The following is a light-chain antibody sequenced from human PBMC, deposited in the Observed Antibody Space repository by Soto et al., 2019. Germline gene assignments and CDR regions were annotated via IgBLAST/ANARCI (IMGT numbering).Light chain of an antibody. Sequence: ESVLTQSPATLSLSPGERATLSCRASQSVSTFLAWYQHKPGQAPRLLLYDASNGDTGVRVRFSGCGSGTDFTRTIRSLEPEDFAVYYCQQRSNWSVPFGQGTKVEIQ. J-gene: IGKJ1*01. V-gene: IGKV3-11*01. CDR1: QSVSTF. CDR2: DAS. CDR3: QQRSNWSVP.